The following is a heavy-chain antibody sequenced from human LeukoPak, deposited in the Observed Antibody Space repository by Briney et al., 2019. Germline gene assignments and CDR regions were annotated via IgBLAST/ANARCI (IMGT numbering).Heavy chain of an antibody. CDR2: ISYSGGT. Sequence: SETLSLTCTVSDGSIINNNHYWGWTRQPPGKGLEWIGSISYSGGTAYNPSLRSRVTISVDTSKNQFSLKVNSVTAADTAVYYCXREVEYYDSSGYRPHAFDIWGQGTLVTVSS. CDR1: DGSIINNNHY. D-gene: IGHD3-22*01. CDR3: XREVEYYDSSGYRPHAFDI. J-gene: IGHJ3*02. V-gene: IGHV4-39*02.